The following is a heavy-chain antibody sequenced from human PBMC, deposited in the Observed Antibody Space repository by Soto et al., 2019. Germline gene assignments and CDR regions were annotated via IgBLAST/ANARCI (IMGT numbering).Heavy chain of an antibody. D-gene: IGHD6-19*01. V-gene: IGHV4-59*01. CDR1: GGSISSYY. CDR3: ASTAHSSGWYSGGFDY. CDR2: IYYSGST. J-gene: IGHJ4*02. Sequence: PSGTLSLTCTVSGGSISSYYWSWIRQPPGKGLEWIGYIYYSGSTNYNPSLKSRVTISVDTSNNQFSLKLISVTAADTAVYYCASTAHSSGWYSGGFDYWGQGTLVTVSS.